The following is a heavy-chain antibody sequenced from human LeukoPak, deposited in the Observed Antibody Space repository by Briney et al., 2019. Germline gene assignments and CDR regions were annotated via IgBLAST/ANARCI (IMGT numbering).Heavy chain of an antibody. D-gene: IGHD6-19*01. CDR2: INWNGGST. V-gene: IGHV3-20*04. CDR3: AKDLGSSGWYIDY. Sequence: GGSLRLSCAASGFTVSSNFMARVRQAPGKGLEWVSGINWNGGSTGYADSVKGRFTISRDNAKNTLYLQMNSLRAEDTAVYYCAKDLGSSGWYIDYWGQGTLVTVSS. CDR1: GFTVSSNF. J-gene: IGHJ4*02.